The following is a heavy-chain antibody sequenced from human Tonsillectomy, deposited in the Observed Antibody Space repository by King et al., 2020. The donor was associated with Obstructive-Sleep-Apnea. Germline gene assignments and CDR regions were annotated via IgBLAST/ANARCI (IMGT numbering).Heavy chain of an antibody. D-gene: IGHD4-17*01. CDR3: ARHADYGDQYYFHY. V-gene: IGHV4-59*08. J-gene: IGHJ4*02. CDR1: GGSIRTYY. Sequence: QLQESGPGLVKPSETLSLICTVSGGSIRTYYWSWIRQPPGKGLEWIGYVYYIGGTNYNPPLKSRFTISVDTSKNQFSLKLGPVTAAETAVYYLARHADYGDQYYFHYWGQGTLVTVSS. CDR2: VYYIGGT.